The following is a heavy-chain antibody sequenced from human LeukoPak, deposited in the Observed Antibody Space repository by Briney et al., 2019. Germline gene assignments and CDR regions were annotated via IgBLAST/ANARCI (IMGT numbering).Heavy chain of an antibody. CDR1: GYSISSGYY. J-gene: IGHJ5*02. CDR2: IYHSGST. Sequence: SETLSLTCTVSGYSISSGYYWGWIRQPPGKGLEWIGSIYHSGSTYYNPSLKSRVTISVDTSKNQFSLKLSSVTAADTAVYYCARDYSSSWSNWFDPWGQGTLVTVSS. V-gene: IGHV4-38-2*02. CDR3: ARDYSSSWSNWFDP. D-gene: IGHD6-13*01.